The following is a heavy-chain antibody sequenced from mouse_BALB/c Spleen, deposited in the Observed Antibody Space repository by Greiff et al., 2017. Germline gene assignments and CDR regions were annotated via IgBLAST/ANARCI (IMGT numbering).Heavy chain of an antibody. CDR2: ISSGSSTI. J-gene: IGHJ1*01. D-gene: IGHD2-3*01. V-gene: IGHV5-17*02. CDR3: ARGDGYWYFDV. CDR1: GFTFSSFG. Sequence: EVQGVESGGGLVQPGGSRKLSCAASGFTFSSFGMHWVRQAPEKGLEWVAYISSGSSTIYYADTVKGRFTISRDNPKNTLFLQMTSLRSEDTAMYYCARGDGYWYFDVWGAGTTVTVSS.